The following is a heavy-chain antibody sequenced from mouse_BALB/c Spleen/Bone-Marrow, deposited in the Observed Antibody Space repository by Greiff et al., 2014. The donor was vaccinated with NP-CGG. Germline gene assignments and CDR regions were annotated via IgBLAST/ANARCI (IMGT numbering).Heavy chain of an antibody. V-gene: IGHV1S53*02. Sequence: VQLQQSDAELVKPGASVKISCKASGYTFTDHAIHWVKQKPEQGLEWIGYISPGTGSIKYNEKFKDKVTLTADKSSSTAYMQLNSLTSEYSTVYFCNYYGNTFDYWGQGTTLTVSS. CDR1: GYTFTDHA. D-gene: IGHD1-1*01. J-gene: IGHJ2*01. CDR2: ISPGTGSI. CDR3: NYYGNTFDY.